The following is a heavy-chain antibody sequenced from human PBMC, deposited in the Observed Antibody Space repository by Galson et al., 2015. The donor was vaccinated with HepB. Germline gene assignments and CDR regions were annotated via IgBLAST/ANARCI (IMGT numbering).Heavy chain of an antibody. V-gene: IGHV5-51*01. D-gene: IGHD3-3*01. CDR3: ARGSLRFLEWLFYFDY. J-gene: IGHJ4*02. Sequence: QSGAEVKKPGESLKISCKGSGYSFTSYWIGWVRQMPGKGLEWMGIIYPGDSDTRYSPSFQGQVTISADKSISTAYLQWSSLKASDTAVYYCARGSLRFLEWLFYFDYWGQGTLVTVSS. CDR2: IYPGDSDT. CDR1: GYSFTSYW.